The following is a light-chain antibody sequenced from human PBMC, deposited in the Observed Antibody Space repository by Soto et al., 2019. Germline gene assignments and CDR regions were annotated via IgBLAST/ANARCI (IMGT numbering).Light chain of an antibody. CDR2: GAS. J-gene: IGKJ5*01. Sequence: EIVMTQSPATRSVSPGERATLSCRASQSVSGNLAWYQQKPGQAPRLLIYGASTRATGIPARFSGSGSGTDLTLTISSLQSEDFALYYCQQYNNWPPTFGQGTRLEIK. CDR1: QSVSGN. V-gene: IGKV3-15*01. CDR3: QQYNNWPPT.